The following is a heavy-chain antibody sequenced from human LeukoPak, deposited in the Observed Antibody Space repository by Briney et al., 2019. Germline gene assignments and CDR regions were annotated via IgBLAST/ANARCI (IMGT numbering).Heavy chain of an antibody. D-gene: IGHD2-15*01. V-gene: IGHV4-4*02. CDR3: ARAPRAYCSATGSCFQDD. J-gene: IGHJ4*02. CDR1: RDSIGASIDSPNW. Sequence: PSGTLSLTCAVFRDSIGASIDSPNWWGWVRQPPGKGLEWIGEIFHTGSTNYNPSLKSRVTMSVDKSKNQFFLNLTSVTAADTATYFCARAPRAYCSATGSCFQDDWGQGTLVIVSS. CDR2: IFHTGST.